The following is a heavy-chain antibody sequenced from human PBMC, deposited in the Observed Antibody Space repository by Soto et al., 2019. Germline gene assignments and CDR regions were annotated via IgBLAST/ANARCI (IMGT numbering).Heavy chain of an antibody. J-gene: IGHJ5*02. D-gene: IGHD6-13*01. CDR3: VGYTASHNWFDP. CDR2: IFTSGRT. CDR1: GSSVSDGFY. V-gene: IGHV4-38-2*01. Sequence: LSLTCAVSGSSVSDGFYWAWIRQSPGQGLEWIGSIFTSGRTYYNPSLKSRVTISVDTSKNQFSLDLTSVTAADTARYLCVGYTASHNWFDPWGQGTLVTVSS.